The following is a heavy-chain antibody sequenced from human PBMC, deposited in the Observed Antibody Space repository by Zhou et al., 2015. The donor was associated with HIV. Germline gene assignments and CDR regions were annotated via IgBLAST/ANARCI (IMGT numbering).Heavy chain of an antibody. J-gene: IGHJ3*01. CDR1: GYTFTNYG. Sequence: QIQLEQSGAELKKPGASVKVSCKASGYTFTNYGVTWVRQAPGQGLEWMGWITPYIGNTAYAPKLNGRVTMTTDTSTDTAYMELRSLRSDDTAVYFXARSYYIRPRDAFDVWGQGTMVT. CDR2: ITPYIGNT. CDR3: ARSYYIRPRDAFDV. D-gene: IGHD2/OR15-2a*01. V-gene: IGHV1-18*01.